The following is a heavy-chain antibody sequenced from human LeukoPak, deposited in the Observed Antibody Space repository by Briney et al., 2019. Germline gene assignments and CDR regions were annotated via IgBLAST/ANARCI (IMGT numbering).Heavy chain of an antibody. CDR3: VNYYDLWSGYFP. J-gene: IGHJ5*02. CDR2: VYYSGST. D-gene: IGHD3-3*01. V-gene: IGHV4-39*01. CDR1: GGPISDSGSY. Sequence: PSETLSLTCTVSGGPISDSGSYWAWIRQPPGKGLEWIASVYYSGSTFYNPSFKSRVTISIDTSKNQFSLKLNSVTAADTAVYYCVNYYDLWSGYFPWGQGTLVTVSS.